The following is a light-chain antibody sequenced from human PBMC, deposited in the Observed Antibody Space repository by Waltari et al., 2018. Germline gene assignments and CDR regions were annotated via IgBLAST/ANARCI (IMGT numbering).Light chain of an antibody. Sequence: QSALTQPPSASGSPGQPVTISCTGTSSDVGGYNYVSWYQQHPGKAPKLIIYEVTTRPSGVPDRFSGSKSGNTASLTVSGLQADDEADYYCNSYAGRNRLGVFGGGTKVTVL. CDR2: EVT. CDR1: SSDVGGYNY. CDR3: NSYAGRNRLGV. V-gene: IGLV2-8*01. J-gene: IGLJ2*01.